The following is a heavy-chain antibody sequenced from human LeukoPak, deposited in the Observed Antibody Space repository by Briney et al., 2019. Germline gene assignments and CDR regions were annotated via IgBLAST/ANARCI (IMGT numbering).Heavy chain of an antibody. Sequence: PGGSLRLSCAASGFTFSSYWMSWVRQAPGKGLEWIGSIYYSGSTYYNPSLKSRVTISVDTSKNQFSLKLSSVTAAGTAVYYCARYSYGSFSDYWGQGTLVTVSS. CDR1: GFTFSSYW. CDR3: ARYSYGSFSDY. CDR2: IYYSGST. V-gene: IGHV4-39*01. J-gene: IGHJ4*02. D-gene: IGHD5-18*01.